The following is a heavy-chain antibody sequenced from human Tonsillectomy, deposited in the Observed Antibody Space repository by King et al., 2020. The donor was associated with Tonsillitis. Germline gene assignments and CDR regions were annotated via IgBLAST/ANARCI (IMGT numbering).Heavy chain of an antibody. CDR2: IYYSGTT. D-gene: IGHD4-17*01. V-gene: IGHV4-31*03. Sequence: QVQLQESGPGLVKPSQTLSLTCTVSGGSIRSEGYYWSWIRQHPGKGLEWIGYIYYSGTTDYNPSLKSRLTISVDTSKNQFSLKLSSVTAADTAMYYCARDPTTVTMEGAFDIWGQGTMVTVSS. J-gene: IGHJ3*02. CDR1: GGSIRSEGYY. CDR3: ARDPTTVTMEGAFDI.